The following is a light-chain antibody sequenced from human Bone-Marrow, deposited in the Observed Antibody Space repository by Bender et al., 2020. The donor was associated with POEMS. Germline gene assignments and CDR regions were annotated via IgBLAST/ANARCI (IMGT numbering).Light chain of an antibody. Sequence: QSALTQPPSASGTPGQRVTISCSGGSSNIGAHAVNWYQHLPGTAPKLLIYSSHRRPSEVPDRFSGSRSGTSSSLAISGLQPEDEAEYFCTSYTLGGPVVFGGGTRLTVL. CDR1: SSNIGAHA. CDR2: SSH. J-gene: IGLJ2*01. V-gene: IGLV1-44*01. CDR3: TSYTLGGPVV.